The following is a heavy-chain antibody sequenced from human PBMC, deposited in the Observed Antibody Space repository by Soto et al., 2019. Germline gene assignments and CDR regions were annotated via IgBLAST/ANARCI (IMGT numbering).Heavy chain of an antibody. CDR1: GFTFSRYG. D-gene: IGHD3-9*01. CDR2: MSYDGSNK. Sequence: QVQLVESGGGVVQPGKSLRLSCIASGFTFSRYGMHWVRQAPGKGLEWVAVMSYDGSNKWYADSVKGRFNVSRDNSKNTLFLQMKSLRGDDTAVYYCVKNYYFDVLTGFDYLDPWGQGAPVTVSS. CDR3: VKNYYFDVLTGFDYLDP. V-gene: IGHV3-30*18. J-gene: IGHJ5*02.